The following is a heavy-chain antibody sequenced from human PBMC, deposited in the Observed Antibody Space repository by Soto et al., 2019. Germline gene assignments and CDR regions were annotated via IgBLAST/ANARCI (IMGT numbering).Heavy chain of an antibody. D-gene: IGHD3-22*01. J-gene: IGHJ3*02. V-gene: IGHV3-48*02. CDR2: ISRSSSTI. CDR3: AHMIVVVNDALDI. Sequence: PGGSLRLSCAASGFTFSSYSMNWVRQAPGKGLEWVSYISRSSSTIYYADSVKGRFTISRDNAKNSLYLQMNSLRDEDTAVYYCAHMIVVVNDALDIWGQGTMVTVSS. CDR1: GFTFSSYS.